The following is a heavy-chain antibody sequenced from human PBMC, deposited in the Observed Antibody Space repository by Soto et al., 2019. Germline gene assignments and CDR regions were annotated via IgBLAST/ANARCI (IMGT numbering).Heavy chain of an antibody. J-gene: IGHJ4*02. CDR1: GFSFGNYW. D-gene: IGHD3-3*01. Sequence: GESLKISCAVSGFSFGNYWMSWVHQAPGKGLEWLASIKEDGSERYYLDSVKGRFTISRDNAKDSLSLQMNSLRGEDTAFYYCARDVGPVTIFGEALSGYFDFWGQGTLVTVSS. CDR2: IKEDGSER. V-gene: IGHV3-7*03. CDR3: ARDVGPVTIFGEALSGYFDF.